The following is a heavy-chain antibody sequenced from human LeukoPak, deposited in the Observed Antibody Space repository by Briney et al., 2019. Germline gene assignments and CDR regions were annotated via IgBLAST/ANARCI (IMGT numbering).Heavy chain of an antibody. J-gene: IGHJ5*02. CDR1: GGSISSSSYY. Sequence: SETLSLTCTVSGGSISSSSYYWGWIRQPPGKGLEWIGSIYYSGSTYYNPSLKSRVTISVDTSKNQFSLKLSSVTAADTAVYYCARGVVIASYNWFDPWGQGTLVTVSS. CDR3: ARGVVIASYNWFDP. CDR2: IYYSGST. V-gene: IGHV4-39*01. D-gene: IGHD2-21*01.